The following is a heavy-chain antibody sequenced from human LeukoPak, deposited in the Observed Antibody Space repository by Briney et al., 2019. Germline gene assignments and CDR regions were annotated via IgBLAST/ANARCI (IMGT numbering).Heavy chain of an antibody. CDR1: GYTFTSYG. V-gene: IGHV1-18*01. CDR3: ARDLSLLEPKYFDY. D-gene: IGHD1-1*01. CDR2: ISAYNGNT. Sequence: ASVKVSCKASGYTFTSYGISWVRQAPGQGLEWMGWISAYNGNTNYAQKLQGRVTMTPDTSTSTAYMELRSLRSDDTAVYYCARDLSLLEPKYFDYWGQGTLVTVSS. J-gene: IGHJ4*02.